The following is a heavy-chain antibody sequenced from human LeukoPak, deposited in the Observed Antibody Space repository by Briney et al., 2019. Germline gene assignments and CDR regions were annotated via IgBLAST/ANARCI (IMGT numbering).Heavy chain of an antibody. J-gene: IGHJ3*02. Sequence: GGSLRLSCAASGFTVSRNYMNWVRQAPGKGLEWVSIIHSVGTTYYADSVKGRCTISRDYSKNTLYLQMNSLRVEDTAVYYCARSTRALVATADDAFDIWGQGTMVTVSS. D-gene: IGHD5-12*01. CDR2: IHSVGTT. V-gene: IGHV3-66*02. CDR1: GFTVSRNY. CDR3: ARSTRALVATADDAFDI.